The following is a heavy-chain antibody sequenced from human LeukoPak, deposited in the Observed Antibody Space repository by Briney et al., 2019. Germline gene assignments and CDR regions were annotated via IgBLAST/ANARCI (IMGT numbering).Heavy chain of an antibody. V-gene: IGHV3-53*01. J-gene: IGHJ5*02. D-gene: IGHD3-10*01. CDR3: ARGFNRGFAP. CDR1: GFTVNSNY. CDR2: IYSGGTT. Sequence: PGGSLRLSCAASGFTVNSNYWSWVRQAPAKGLEWVSVIYSGGTTYYADSVKGRFTFSRDNSKNMLHLQMNSLRAEDTAVYYCARGFNRGFAPWGQGTLVTVSS.